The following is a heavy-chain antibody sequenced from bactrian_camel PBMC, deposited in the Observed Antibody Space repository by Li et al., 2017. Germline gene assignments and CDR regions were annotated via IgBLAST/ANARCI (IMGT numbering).Heavy chain of an antibody. D-gene: IGHD6*01. CDR1: GYTYRGNC. CDR2: IDTGDGST. Sequence: VQLVESGGGSVQAGGSLRLSCAASGYTYRGNCMGWFRQAPGKEREGVAHIDTGDGSTYYTNSVKGRFTISQDNAKRVVYLQMNNLKPEDTAMYYCAATESVRRDRCDSWYFLTYEYNFWGQGTQVTVS. J-gene: IGHJ4*01. CDR3: AATESVRRDRCDSWYFLTYEYNF. V-gene: IGHV3S40*01.